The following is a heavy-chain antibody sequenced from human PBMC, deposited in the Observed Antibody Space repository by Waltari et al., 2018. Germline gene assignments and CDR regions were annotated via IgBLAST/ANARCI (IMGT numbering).Heavy chain of an antibody. CDR3: AKDKSGTYSFDY. J-gene: IGHJ4*02. CDR1: GFTFRSYG. CDR2: IRYDGRIK. V-gene: IGHV3-30*02. Sequence: QVQLEESGGGVVQPGGSLRLSCAASGFTFRSYGMHWVRQAPGKGLEWVAFIRYDGRIKNYVDSVKGRFTISRDDSKNTQYLQMNSLRAEDTAVYYCAKDKSGTYSFDYWGQGTLVTVSS. D-gene: IGHD1-26*01.